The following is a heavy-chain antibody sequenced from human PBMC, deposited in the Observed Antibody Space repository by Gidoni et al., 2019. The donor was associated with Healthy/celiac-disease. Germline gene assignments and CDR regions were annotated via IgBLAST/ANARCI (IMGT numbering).Heavy chain of an antibody. V-gene: IGHV3-23*01. CDR2: ISGSGGST. J-gene: IGHJ5*02. D-gene: IGHD6-13*01. CDR3: AKDRPAAAGPEESWLDP. CDR1: GFTFSRYA. Sequence: EVQLLESGGGLVPPGGSLNLSCAASGFTFSRYAMSWVGQAPGKGLEWVAAISGSGGSTYYADSGKGRFTISRDNSKNTLYLQMNSLRAEDTAVYYCAKDRPAAAGPEESWLDPWGQGTLVTVSS.